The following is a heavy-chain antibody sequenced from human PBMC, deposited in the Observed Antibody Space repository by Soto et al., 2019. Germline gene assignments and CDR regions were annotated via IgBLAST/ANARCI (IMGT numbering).Heavy chain of an antibody. D-gene: IGHD2-2*02. Sequence: SETLSLTCTVSGGSINSYYWSWIRQPPGKGLEWIGYIYYTGSTNYNPSLKSRVTISVDTSKNQLSLKLSSVTAADTAAYYCARASPRYCSSTSCCTEVVGASSWFDPWGQGTLVTVSS. CDR3: ARASPRYCSSTSCCTEVVGASSWFDP. V-gene: IGHV4-59*01. J-gene: IGHJ5*02. CDR1: GGSINSYY. CDR2: IYYTGST.